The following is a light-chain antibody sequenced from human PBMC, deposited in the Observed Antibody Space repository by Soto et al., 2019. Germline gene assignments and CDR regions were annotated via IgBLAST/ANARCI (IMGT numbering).Light chain of an antibody. CDR2: SNN. CDR3: AAWDDSLNGVV. J-gene: IGLJ3*02. Sequence: QSVLTQPPSASGTPGQRVTVSCSGSSSNIGSNAVNWYQQLPGTAPKLLIHSNNQRPSGVPDRFSGSKSGTSASLAISWLESEDEADYYCAAWDDSLNGVVFGGGTKLPVL. CDR1: SSNIGSNA. V-gene: IGLV1-44*01.